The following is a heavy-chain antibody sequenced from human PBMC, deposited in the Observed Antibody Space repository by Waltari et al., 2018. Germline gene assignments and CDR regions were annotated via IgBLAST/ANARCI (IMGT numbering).Heavy chain of an antibody. CDR1: GGSFSGYH. CDR3: ARRTAASGHWYFDL. J-gene: IGHJ2*01. CDR2: VNHDGNT. D-gene: IGHD6-13*01. Sequence: LTCGVNGGSFSGYHWSWFRQSPGRGLEWIGEVNHDGNTNYNLSLKSRVTILVDMSKNQFFLKLTSVTAAETAVYYCARRTAASGHWYFDLWGRGTLVTVSS. V-gene: IGHV4-34*01.